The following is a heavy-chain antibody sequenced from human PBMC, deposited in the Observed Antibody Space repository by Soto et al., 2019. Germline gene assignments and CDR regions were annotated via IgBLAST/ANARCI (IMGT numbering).Heavy chain of an antibody. J-gene: IGHJ4*02. D-gene: IGHD3-22*01. V-gene: IGHV4-4*02. Sequence: SETLSLTCAVSGGSISSSNWWSWVRQPPGKGLEWIGEIYHSGSTNYNPSLKSRVTISVDKSKNQFSLKLSSVTAADTAVYYCARDRGYYDSSGRHYFDYWGQGTLVTVSS. CDR2: IYHSGST. CDR1: GGSISSSNW. CDR3: ARDRGYYDSSGRHYFDY.